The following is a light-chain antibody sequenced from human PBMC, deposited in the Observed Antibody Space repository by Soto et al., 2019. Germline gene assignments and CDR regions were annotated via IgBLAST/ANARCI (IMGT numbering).Light chain of an antibody. V-gene: IGLV4-69*01. Sequence: QLVLTQSPSASASLGASVKLTCTLRSGHSSYAIAWHQQQPEKDPRYLMKLNSDGSHSKGDGIPDRFSGSSSGAERYLTISSLQSEDEVDYYCQTWGSGIHVVFGGGTKLTVL. CDR1: SGHSSYA. J-gene: IGLJ2*01. CDR2: LNSDGSH. CDR3: QTWGSGIHVV.